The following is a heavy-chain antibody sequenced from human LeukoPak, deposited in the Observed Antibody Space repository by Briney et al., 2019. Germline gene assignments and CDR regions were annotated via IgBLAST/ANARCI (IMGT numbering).Heavy chain of an antibody. V-gene: IGHV1-8*01. J-gene: IGHJ6*03. CDR1: GYTFTSYD. CDR3: ARGPPRDGVVIPTIYYYYMDV. CDR2: MNPNSGNT. Sequence: ASVKVSCKASGYTFTSYDINWVRQATGQGLEWMGWMNPNSGNTGYAQKFQGRVTMTRNTSISTAYMELSSLRSEDTAVYYCARGPPRDGVVIPTIYYYYMDVWGKGTTVTVSS. D-gene: IGHD3-3*01.